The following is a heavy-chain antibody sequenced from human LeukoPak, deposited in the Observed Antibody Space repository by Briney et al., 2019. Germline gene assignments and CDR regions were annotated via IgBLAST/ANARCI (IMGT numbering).Heavy chain of an antibody. Sequence: GGSLRLSCTASGFIFRDYVMSWVRQAPGKGPEWVAAIWRTGDWTHYVDSVKGRFTISRDNSKNTLYLQMNSLRAEDTAVYYCARGSVAVAGTLDYWGQGTLVTVSS. CDR1: GFIFRDYV. D-gene: IGHD6-19*01. CDR3: ARGSVAVAGTLDY. J-gene: IGHJ4*02. V-gene: IGHV3-23*05. CDR2: IWRTGDWT.